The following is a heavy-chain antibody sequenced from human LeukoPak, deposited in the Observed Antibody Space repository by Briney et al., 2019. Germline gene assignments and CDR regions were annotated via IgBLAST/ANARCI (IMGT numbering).Heavy chain of an antibody. CDR2: ISAYNGNT. CDR3: ARDDDYCSSTSCSFFDY. J-gene: IGHJ4*02. Sequence: ASVKVSCKASGYTFTSYGISWVRQAPGQGLEWMGWISAYNGNTNYAQKLQGRVTMTTDTSTSTAYMELRSLRSDDTAVYYCARDDDYCSSTSCSFFDYWGQGTLVTVSS. V-gene: IGHV1-18*01. D-gene: IGHD2-2*01. CDR1: GYTFTSYG.